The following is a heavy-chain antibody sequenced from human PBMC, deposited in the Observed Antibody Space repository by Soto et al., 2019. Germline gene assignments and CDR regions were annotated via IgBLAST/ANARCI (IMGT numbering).Heavy chain of an antibody. CDR1: GFTFSSYG. CDR2: IWYDGSNK. CDR3: ARGRYSSSWFGGAYYYYGMDV. J-gene: IGHJ6*02. D-gene: IGHD6-13*01. Sequence: QVQLVESGGGVVQPGRSLRLSCAASGFTFSSYGMHWVRQAPGKGLEWVAVIWYDGSNKYYADSVKGRFTISRDNSKNALYLQMNSLRAEDTAVYYCARGRYSSSWFGGAYYYYGMDVWGQGTTVTVSS. V-gene: IGHV3-33*01.